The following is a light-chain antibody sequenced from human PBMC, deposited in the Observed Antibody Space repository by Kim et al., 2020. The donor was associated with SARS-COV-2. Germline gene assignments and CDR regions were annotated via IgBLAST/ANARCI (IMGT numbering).Light chain of an antibody. CDR3: QQYDAWPPWT. Sequence: TPGDRATLSCRASHSISGKLAGYQQRPGQAPRLLIYNGTTRATGLPARFSGSGSGTEFTLTISSLQSEDFAVYYCQQYDAWPPWTFGRGTKVDIK. J-gene: IGKJ1*01. CDR2: NGT. CDR1: HSISGK. V-gene: IGKV3-15*01.